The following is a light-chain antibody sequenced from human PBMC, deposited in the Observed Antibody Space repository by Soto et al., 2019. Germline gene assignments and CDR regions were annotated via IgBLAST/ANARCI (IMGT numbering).Light chain of an antibody. CDR2: DAT. CDR3: QQCRNWPLS. V-gene: IGKV3-11*01. J-gene: IGKJ4*01. Sequence: EIVLTQSPATLSLSPGERATLSCRASQSVSSYLAWYQQKPGQAPRLLIYDATNRATGIPARFSGSGTETDFPLTIRVLETEDVAAYYRQQCRNWPLSFSGGTKVAIK. CDR1: QSVSSY.